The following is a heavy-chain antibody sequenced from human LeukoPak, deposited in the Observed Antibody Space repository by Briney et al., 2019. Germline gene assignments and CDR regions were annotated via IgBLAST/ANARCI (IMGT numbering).Heavy chain of an antibody. CDR3: ARTYYYESSGYYYRDV. D-gene: IGHD3-22*01. Sequence: SETLSLTCIVYGVSISNYYWSWIRQPPGKGLEWIGYIYNSGSTNYNPSLKSRVTISVDKSKNQFSLKLSSVTAADTAIYYCARTYYYESSGYYYRDVGGKGTAVSV. CDR1: GVSISNYY. CDR2: IYNSGST. J-gene: IGHJ6*03. V-gene: IGHV4-4*09.